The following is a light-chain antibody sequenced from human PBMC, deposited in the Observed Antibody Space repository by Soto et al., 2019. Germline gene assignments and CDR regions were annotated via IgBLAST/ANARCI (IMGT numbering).Light chain of an antibody. CDR3: KQYDRWPVT. Sequence: DVQMAQSPSTLSASVGDRVTITCRASQSISTRLAWYQQKPGKAPNFLIYDTSSLESGVPSRFSGSGSGTEFRLTISRLQPDDFASYFCKQYDRWPVTFRGGT. CDR2: DTS. CDR1: QSISTR. J-gene: IGKJ4*01. V-gene: IGKV1-5*01.